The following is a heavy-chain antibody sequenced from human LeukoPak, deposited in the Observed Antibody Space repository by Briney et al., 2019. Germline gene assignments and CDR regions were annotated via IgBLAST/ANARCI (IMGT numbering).Heavy chain of an antibody. J-gene: IGHJ6*02. D-gene: IGHD3-10*01. CDR3: ARDYYGSGVGFYYGMDV. CDR2: INPSGGST. CDR1: GYTFTSYY. V-gene: IGHV1-46*01. Sequence: ASVKVSCKASGYTFTSYYMHWVRQAPGQGLEWMGIINPSGGSTSYAQKFQGRVTMTRDTPTSTVYMELSSLRSEDTAVYYCARDYYGSGVGFYYGMDVWGQGTTVTVSS.